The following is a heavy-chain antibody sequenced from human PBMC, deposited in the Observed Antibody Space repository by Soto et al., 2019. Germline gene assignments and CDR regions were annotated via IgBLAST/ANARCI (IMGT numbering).Heavy chain of an antibody. CDR1: GFTFSSYW. CDR2: INNDGSSA. J-gene: IGHJ4*02. V-gene: IGHV3-74*03. D-gene: IGHD5-12*01. Sequence: EVQLVESGGGLVQPGGSLRLSCAASGFTFSSYWIHWVRQAPGKGPVWVSRINNDGSSAKYVDSVKGRFTISRDNAKNTLYLQMNSLRAEDTAVYYCARDRGYGTPFDYWGQGTLVTVSS. CDR3: ARDRGYGTPFDY.